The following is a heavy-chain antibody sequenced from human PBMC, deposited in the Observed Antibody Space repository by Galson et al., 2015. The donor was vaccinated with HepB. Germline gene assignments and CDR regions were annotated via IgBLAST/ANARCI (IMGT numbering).Heavy chain of an antibody. CDR1: GFTFSSYS. D-gene: IGHD3-22*01. CDR3: ARVSYYDSTDDYGMDV. CDR2: ISSSSSYI. J-gene: IGHJ6*02. Sequence: SLRLSCAASGFTFSSYSMNWVRQAPGKGLEWVSSISSSSSYIYYADSVKGRFTISRDNAKNSLYLQMNSLRAEDTAVYYCARVSYYDSTDDYGMDVWGQGTTVTVSS. V-gene: IGHV3-21*01.